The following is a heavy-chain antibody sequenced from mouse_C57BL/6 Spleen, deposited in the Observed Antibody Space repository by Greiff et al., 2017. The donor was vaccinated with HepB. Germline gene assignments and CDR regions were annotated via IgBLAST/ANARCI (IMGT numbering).Heavy chain of an antibody. J-gene: IGHJ2*01. Sequence: VQLQQSGPELVKPGASVKISCKASGYSFTDYNMNWVKQSNGKSLEWIGVINPNYGTTYYNQKFKGKATLTVDKSSSTAYMQLNSLTSEDSAVYYGAGVTGTSGYFDYWGQGTTLTVSS. CDR1: GYSFTDYN. V-gene: IGHV1-39*01. CDR3: AGVTGTSGYFDY. CDR2: INPNYGTT. D-gene: IGHD4-1*01.